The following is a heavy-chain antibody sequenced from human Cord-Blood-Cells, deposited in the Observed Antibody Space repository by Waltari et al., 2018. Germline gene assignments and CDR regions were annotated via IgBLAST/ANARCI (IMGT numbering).Heavy chain of an antibody. CDR3: ARRGLTTHIVVVTAIDY. CDR1: VGSFSGDV. V-gene: IGHV4-34*01. CDR2: INHSGST. D-gene: IGHD2-21*02. Sequence: QVQLQQWGAGLLKPSETLSLTCGVYVGSFSGDVWSWLRQPPGKGLEWIGEINHSGSTNYNPSLKSRVTISVDTSKNQFSLKLSSVTAADTAVYYCARRGLTTHIVVVTAIDYWGQGTLVTVSS. J-gene: IGHJ4*02.